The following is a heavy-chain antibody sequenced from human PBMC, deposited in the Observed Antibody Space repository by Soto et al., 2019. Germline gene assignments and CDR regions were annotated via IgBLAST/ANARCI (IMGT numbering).Heavy chain of an antibody. J-gene: IGHJ4*02. D-gene: IGHD6-19*01. CDR2: IYHSGST. CDR3: ARERSDGWCDY. Sequence: SETLSLTCAVSGGSISSGGYSWSWIRQPPGKGLEWIGYIYHSGSTYYNPSLKSRVTISVDRSKNQFSLKLSSVTAADTAVYYCARERSDGWCDYWGQGTRVTVSS. V-gene: IGHV4-30-2*01. CDR1: GGSISSGGYS.